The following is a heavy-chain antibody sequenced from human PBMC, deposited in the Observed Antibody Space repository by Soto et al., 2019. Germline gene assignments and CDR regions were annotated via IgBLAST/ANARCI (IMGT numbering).Heavy chain of an antibody. CDR2: IWYDGSLK. CDR3: ARDISGSYRYYDY. V-gene: IGHV3-33*01. Sequence: QVQLVESGGGVVQPGKSLRLSCGASGFTFTSHGMHWVRQAPGKGLEWVAVIWYDGSLKYYAHSVKGRFTSSRDNSKNTLYLQMKSLRGEDTAAYYCARDISGSYRYYDYWGQGTLVTVSS. CDR1: GFTFTSHG. J-gene: IGHJ4*02. D-gene: IGHD1-26*01.